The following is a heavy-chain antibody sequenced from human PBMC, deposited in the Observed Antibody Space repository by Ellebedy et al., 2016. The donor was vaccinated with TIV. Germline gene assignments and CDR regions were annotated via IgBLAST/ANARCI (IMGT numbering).Heavy chain of an antibody. D-gene: IGHD2-8*01. J-gene: IGHJ4*02. CDR3: AKGEGVLMVYAIHN. CDR2: ISGSGGST. Sequence: PGGSLRLSCAASGFTFSSYAMSWVRQAPGKGLEVVSGISGSGGSTYYADSVKGRFTISRDNSKNTLYLQMNSLRAEDTALYYCAKGEGVLMVYAIHNWGQGTLVTVSS. CDR1: GFTFSSYA. V-gene: IGHV3-23*01.